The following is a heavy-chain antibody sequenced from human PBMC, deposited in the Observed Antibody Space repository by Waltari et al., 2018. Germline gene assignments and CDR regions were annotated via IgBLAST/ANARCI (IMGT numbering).Heavy chain of an antibody. D-gene: IGHD3-22*01. J-gene: IGHJ6*02. Sequence: QLQLQESGPGLVEPSETLSLTCSVPGGSISGNSYYLGWIRQPPGKGLEWIGSVHSGGTTYYRPSRKSRISISLDTTEHRFSLKLTSVTAADTAVYYCARRSSGAYPDYYYGLDVWGQGATV. CDR3: ARRSSGAYPDYYYGLDV. V-gene: IGHV4-39*02. CDR1: GGSISGNSYY. CDR2: VHSGGTT.